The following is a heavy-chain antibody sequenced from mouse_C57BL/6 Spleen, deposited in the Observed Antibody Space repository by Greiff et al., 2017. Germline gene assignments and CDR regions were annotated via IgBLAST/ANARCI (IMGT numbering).Heavy chain of an antibody. Sequence: QVQLKESGPGILQSSQTLSLTCSFSGFSLSTSGMGVSWIRQPSGKGLEWLAHIYWDDDKRYNPSLKSRLTISKDTSRNQVFLKITSVDTADTATYYCARREIYYSKEGPTYAMDYWGQGTSVTVSS. CDR2: IYWDDDK. D-gene: IGHD2-5*01. CDR1: GFSLSTSGMG. CDR3: ARREIYYSKEGPTYAMDY. J-gene: IGHJ4*01. V-gene: IGHV8-12*01.